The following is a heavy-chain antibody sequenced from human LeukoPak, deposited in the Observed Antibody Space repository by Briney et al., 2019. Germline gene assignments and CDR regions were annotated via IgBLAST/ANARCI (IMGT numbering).Heavy chain of an antibody. Sequence: SETLSLTCTVSGGSISSSSYYWGWIRQPPGKGLEWIGSIYYSGSIYYNPSLKSRVTISVDTSKNQFSLKLSSVTAADTAVYYCARRRFGYNVPRYFDLWGRGTLVTVSS. V-gene: IGHV4-39*01. CDR2: IYYSGSI. D-gene: IGHD5-12*01. CDR3: ARRRFGYNVPRYFDL. CDR1: GGSISSSSYY. J-gene: IGHJ2*01.